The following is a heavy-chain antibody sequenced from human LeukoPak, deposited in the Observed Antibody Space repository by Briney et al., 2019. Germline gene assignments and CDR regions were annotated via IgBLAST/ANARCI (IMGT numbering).Heavy chain of an antibody. D-gene: IGHD2-2*01. CDR2: IYPGDSDT. V-gene: IGHV5-51*01. CDR3: ATLGDYCSSTSCYSWFDY. CDR1: GYRFTSYW. J-gene: IGHJ4*02. Sequence: GGSPNLPWQGSGYRFTSYWIGWVPQMPGKGLEWMGVIYPGDSDTRYSTSFQGQVTSSADKSISTAYLQWSSLKASDTAMYYCATLGDYCSSTSCYSWFDYWGQGTLVTASS.